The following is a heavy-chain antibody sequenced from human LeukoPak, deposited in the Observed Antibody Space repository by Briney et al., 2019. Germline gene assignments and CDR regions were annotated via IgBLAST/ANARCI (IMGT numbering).Heavy chain of an antibody. CDR1: GGSISSYY. V-gene: IGHV4-59*08. CDR3: ARRKIAAAGTGWFDP. CDR2: IYYSGST. J-gene: IGHJ5*02. Sequence: PSETLSLTCTVSGGSISSYYWSWIRQPPGKGLEWIGYIYYSGSTNYNPSLKSRVTISVDTSKNQFSLKLSSVTAADTAVYYCARRKIAAAGTGWFDPWGQGTLVTVPS. D-gene: IGHD6-13*01.